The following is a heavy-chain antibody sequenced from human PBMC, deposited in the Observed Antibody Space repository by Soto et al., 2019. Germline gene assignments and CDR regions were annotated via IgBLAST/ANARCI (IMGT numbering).Heavy chain of an antibody. J-gene: IGHJ4*02. V-gene: IGHV4-59*01. D-gene: IGHD6-13*01. Sequence: QVQLQESGPGLVKASETLSLTCTVSGGSINTYYWSWIRQPPGKGLEWIGYIYYSGNTYYNPSLKSRVAISVDTSKHQFSLKLSSVIAADTAVYYCARRMRAASGSFDYGGQGTLVTVSS. CDR2: IYYSGNT. CDR3: ARRMRAASGSFDY. CDR1: GGSINTYY.